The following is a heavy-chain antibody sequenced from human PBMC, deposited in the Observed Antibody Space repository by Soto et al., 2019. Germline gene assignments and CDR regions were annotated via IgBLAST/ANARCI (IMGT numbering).Heavy chain of an antibody. V-gene: IGHV1-2*02. CDR3: ARNHSLEYIRWGLAT. CDR2: INPKSDDT. D-gene: IGHD1-26*01. J-gene: IGHJ5*02. Sequence: ASVKVSCKASGYPFSDNQIHWLRRAPGQGLEWMGRINPKSDDTNDAQKFQGRVTLTRDTSIDTAYLEMTGLTSDDTATYYCARNHSLEYIRWGLATWGQGTLVTVSS. CDR1: GYPFSDNQ.